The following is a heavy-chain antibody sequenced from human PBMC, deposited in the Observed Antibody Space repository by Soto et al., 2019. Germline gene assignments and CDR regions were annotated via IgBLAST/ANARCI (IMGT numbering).Heavy chain of an antibody. V-gene: IGHV1-18*01. CDR1: GDTFTSYG. CDR3: ARVRDYAFWSGYYLPRRLNDY. Sequence: ASVKVSCKASGDTFTSYGISWVRQAPGQGLEWMGWISAYNGNTNYAQKLQGRVTMTTDTSTSTAYMELRSLRSDDTAVYYCARVRDYAFWSGYYLPRRLNDYWGQGTLVTVSS. J-gene: IGHJ4*02. D-gene: IGHD3-3*01. CDR2: ISAYNGNT.